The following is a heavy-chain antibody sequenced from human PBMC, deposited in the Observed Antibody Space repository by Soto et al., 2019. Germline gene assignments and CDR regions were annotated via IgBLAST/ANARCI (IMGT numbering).Heavy chain of an antibody. CDR1: GGTFSSYA. D-gene: IGHD3-9*01. J-gene: IGHJ6*02. CDR3: ARVVNILTGYSFFGMDV. V-gene: IGHV1-69*13. CDR2: IIPIFGTA. Sequence: SVKVSCKASGGTFSSYAISWVRQAPGQGLGWMGGIIPIFGTANYAQKFQGRVTITADESTSTAYMELSSLRSEDTAVYYCARVVNILTGYSFFGMDVWGQGTTVTVSS.